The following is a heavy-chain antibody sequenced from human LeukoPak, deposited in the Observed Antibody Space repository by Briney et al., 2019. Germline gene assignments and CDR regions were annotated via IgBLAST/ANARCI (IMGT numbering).Heavy chain of an antibody. D-gene: IGHD6-19*01. Sequence: GASVKVSCKASGYTFTSYAMHWVRQAPGQRLEWMGWINAGNGNTKYSQKLQGRVTMTTDTSTSTAYMELRSLRSDDTAVYYCARGPSSSGWGAPDYWFDPWGQGTLVTVSS. CDR3: ARGPSSSGWGAPDYWFDP. V-gene: IGHV1-3*01. J-gene: IGHJ5*02. CDR1: GYTFTSYA. CDR2: INAGNGNT.